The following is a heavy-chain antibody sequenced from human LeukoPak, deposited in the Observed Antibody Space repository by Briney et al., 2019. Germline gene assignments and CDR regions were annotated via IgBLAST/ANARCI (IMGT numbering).Heavy chain of an antibody. V-gene: IGHV3-15*01. CDR1: AFIFSNAW. CDR2: IKIKTDGGTA. CDR3: TRWAFGSGSYYRD. Sequence: PGGSLRLFCAASAFIFSNAWMSWVRQAPGKGLEWVGRIKIKTDGGTADYAAPVKGRFTISRDDSKNMLYLQMNSLKTEDTAVYYCTRWAFGSGSYYRDWGQGILVTVSS. D-gene: IGHD3-10*01. J-gene: IGHJ4*02.